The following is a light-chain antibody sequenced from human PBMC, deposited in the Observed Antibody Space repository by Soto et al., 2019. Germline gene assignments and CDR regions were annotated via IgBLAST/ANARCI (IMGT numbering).Light chain of an antibody. V-gene: IGKV1-5*01. Sequence: DIQLTQSHSTLSASVGESVTLTCRASQSIRSWLAWYQQKPGKGPKLLIYDASSLQSGVPSRFSGSGSETDFTLTISSLQPEDFATYSCQQNYSATWTFGQGTKVDIK. J-gene: IGKJ1*01. CDR1: QSIRSW. CDR3: QQNYSATWT. CDR2: DAS.